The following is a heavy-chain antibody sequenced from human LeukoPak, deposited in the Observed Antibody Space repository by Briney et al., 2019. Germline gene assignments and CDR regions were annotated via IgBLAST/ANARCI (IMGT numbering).Heavy chain of an antibody. J-gene: IGHJ4*02. CDR1: GYTFTRYG. D-gene: IGHD6-19*01. CDR2: ISAYNGNT. V-gene: IGHV1-18*01. CDR3: ARDTDSVAGTGWALDY. Sequence: ASVKVSCKASGYTFTRYGISWVRQAPGQGLEWKGGISAYNGNTNYAQKLQGRVTMTTDTSTSTAYMELRSLRSDDTAVYYCARDTDSVAGTGWALDYWGQGTLVTVSS.